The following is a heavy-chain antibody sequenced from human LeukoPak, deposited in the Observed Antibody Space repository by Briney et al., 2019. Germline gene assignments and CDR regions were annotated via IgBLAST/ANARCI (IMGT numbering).Heavy chain of an antibody. V-gene: IGHV1-18*04. Sequence: GASVKVSCKASGYTFTGYYMHWVRQAPGQGLEWMGWISAYNGNTNYAQKLQGRVTMTTDTSTSTAYMELRSLRSDDTAVYYCARITIFGVVDAFDIWGQGTMVTVSS. CDR3: ARITIFGVVDAFDI. CDR2: ISAYNGNT. CDR1: GYTFTGYY. J-gene: IGHJ3*02. D-gene: IGHD3-3*01.